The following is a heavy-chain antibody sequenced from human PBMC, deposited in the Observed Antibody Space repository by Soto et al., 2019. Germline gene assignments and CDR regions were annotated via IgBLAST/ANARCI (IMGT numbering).Heavy chain of an antibody. CDR1: GGSISSGGYS. Sequence: QLQLQESGSGLVKPSQTLSLTCAVSGGSISSGGYSWSWIRQPPGKGREWIGYIYHSGSTYYNPSLKSRVTISVDRSKNQFSLKLSSVTAADTAVYYCARAPKLIYCSGGSCFGPFDYWGQGTLVTVSS. CDR2: IYHSGST. J-gene: IGHJ4*02. V-gene: IGHV4-30-2*01. D-gene: IGHD2-15*01. CDR3: ARAPKLIYCSGGSCFGPFDY.